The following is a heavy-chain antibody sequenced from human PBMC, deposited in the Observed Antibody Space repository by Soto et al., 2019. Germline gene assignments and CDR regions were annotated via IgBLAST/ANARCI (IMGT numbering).Heavy chain of an antibody. CDR2: TSNSGST. J-gene: IGHJ4*02. V-gene: IGHV4-31*03. Sequence: QVQLQESGPGLVKPSQTLSLTCTVSGGSITSSGYYWSWIRQHPGEGLEWIGFTSNSGSTSYNPSLSGRVNISVDTASNQVSRTLKSVTDADTAVYYCARGGGSTKVGYWGQGTLVTVSP. CDR3: ARGGGSTKVGY. D-gene: IGHD2-2*01. CDR1: GGSITSSGYY.